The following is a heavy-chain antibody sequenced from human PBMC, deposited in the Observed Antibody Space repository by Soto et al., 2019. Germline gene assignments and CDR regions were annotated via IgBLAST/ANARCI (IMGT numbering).Heavy chain of an antibody. Sequence: ASVKVSCKASGYTFTNNAIHWVRQAPGQRLEWMGWINAANGNTVYSQKFQGRVTITRDTSATTAYMDLSSLRSEDTAVYYCAKDTRSLLYYGWGVGAFDIWGQGTMVTVSS. CDR1: GYTFTNNA. CDR3: AKDTRSLLYYGWGVGAFDI. D-gene: IGHD2-8*01. J-gene: IGHJ3*02. CDR2: INAANGNT. V-gene: IGHV1-3*01.